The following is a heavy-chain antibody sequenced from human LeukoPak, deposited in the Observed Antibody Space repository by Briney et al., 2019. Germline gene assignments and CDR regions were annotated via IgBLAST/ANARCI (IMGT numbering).Heavy chain of an antibody. Sequence: NLGESLKISCKGSGYSFTSYWIGWVRQMPGKGLEWMGIIYPGDSDTRYSPSFQGQVTISADKSISTAYLQWSSLKASDTAMYYCARPHYGGKIQAEYFQHWGQGTLVTVSS. J-gene: IGHJ1*01. CDR2: IYPGDSDT. CDR3: ARPHYGGKIQAEYFQH. D-gene: IGHD4-23*01. V-gene: IGHV5-51*01. CDR1: GYSFTSYW.